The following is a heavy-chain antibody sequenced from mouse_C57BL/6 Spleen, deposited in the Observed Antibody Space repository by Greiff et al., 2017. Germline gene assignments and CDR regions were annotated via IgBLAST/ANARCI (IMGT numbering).Heavy chain of an antibody. CDR1: GYTFTSYG. V-gene: IGHV1-81*01. CDR2: IYPRSGNT. D-gene: IGHD1-1*01. J-gene: IGHJ2*01. Sequence: VQLQESGAELARPGASVKLSCKASGYTFTSYGISWVKQRTGQGLEWIGEIYPRSGNTYYNEKFKGKATLTADKSSSTAYMELRSLTSEDSAVYFCARGITTVVATPYYFDYWGQGTTLTVSS. CDR3: ARGITTVVATPYYFDY.